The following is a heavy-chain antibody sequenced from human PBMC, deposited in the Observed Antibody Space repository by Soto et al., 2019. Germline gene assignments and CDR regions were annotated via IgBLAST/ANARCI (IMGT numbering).Heavy chain of an antibody. V-gene: IGHV1-18*01. J-gene: IGHJ6*02. CDR3: ARDAVTQDSGDYYGMDV. CDR2: ISAYNGNT. D-gene: IGHD4-4*01. CDR1: GYTFTSYG. Sequence: GASVKVSCKASGYTFTSYGISWVRQAPGQGLEWMGWISAYNGNTNYAQKLQGRVTMTTDTSTSTAYMELRSLRSDDTAVYYCARDAVTQDSGDYYGMDVWGQGTTVTVSS.